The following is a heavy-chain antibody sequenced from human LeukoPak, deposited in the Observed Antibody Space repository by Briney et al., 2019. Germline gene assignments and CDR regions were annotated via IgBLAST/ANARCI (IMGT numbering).Heavy chain of an antibody. CDR1: VFTFDNYG. D-gene: IGHD3-22*01. CDR3: AKGSSGYFSDL. J-gene: IGHJ5*02. Sequence: GGSLTLSFALLVFTFDNYGVICVRHAGGEGREWVADINNDGGGKKYASFVKGRFTISRDNSKNTLFLQMNSLRAEDTALYYCAKGSSGYFSDLWGQGTLVTVSS. V-gene: IGHV3-23*01. CDR2: INNDGGGK.